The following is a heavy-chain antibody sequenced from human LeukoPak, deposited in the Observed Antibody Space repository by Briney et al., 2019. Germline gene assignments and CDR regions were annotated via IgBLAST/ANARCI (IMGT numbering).Heavy chain of an antibody. CDR2: IKQDGSEK. CDR1: GFTFSSYW. Sequence: GGSLRLSCAASGFTFSSYWMSWVRQAPGKGLEWVANIKQDGSEKYYVDSVKGRFTISRDNAKNSLYLQMNSLRAEDTAVYYCARPFRWYYYDSSGYYDYWGQGTLVTVSS. CDR3: ARPFRWYYYDSSGYYDY. D-gene: IGHD3-22*01. J-gene: IGHJ4*02. V-gene: IGHV3-7*01.